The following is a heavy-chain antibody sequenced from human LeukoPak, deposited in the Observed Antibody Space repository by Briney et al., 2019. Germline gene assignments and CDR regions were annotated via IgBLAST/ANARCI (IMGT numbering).Heavy chain of an antibody. Sequence: ASVKVSCKASGYTFTSYDINWVRQATGQGLEWMGWMNPNSGNTGYAQKLQGRVTMTTDTSTSTAYMELRSLRSDDTAVYYCARDKYYYGSGADYWGQGTLVTVSS. J-gene: IGHJ4*02. CDR1: GYTFTSYD. CDR2: MNPNSGNT. V-gene: IGHV1-8*02. CDR3: ARDKYYYGSGADY. D-gene: IGHD3-10*01.